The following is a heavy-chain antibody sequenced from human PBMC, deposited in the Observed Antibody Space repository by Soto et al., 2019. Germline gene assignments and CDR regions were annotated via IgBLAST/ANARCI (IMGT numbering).Heavy chain of an antibody. J-gene: IGHJ6*02. CDR3: ARSPPPREVAGTDHYYGMDV. CDR1: GGTFSSYA. Sequence: SSVKVSCKASGGTFSSYAISWVRQAPGQGLEWMGGIIPIFGTANYAQKFQGRVTITADESTSTAYMELSSLRSEDTAVYYCARSPPPREVAGTDHYYGMDVWGQGTTVTVSS. D-gene: IGHD6-19*01. V-gene: IGHV1-69*13. CDR2: IIPIFGTA.